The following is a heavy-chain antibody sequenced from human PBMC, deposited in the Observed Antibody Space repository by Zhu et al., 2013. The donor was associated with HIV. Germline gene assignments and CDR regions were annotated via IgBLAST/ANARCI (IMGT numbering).Heavy chain of an antibody. J-gene: IGHJ4*02. Sequence: QVHLVQSGAEVKKPGASVKVSCKASGYTFTGYYIHWVRRAPGQGLDWMGWINPSVSRTSYPQKFQGRITMTRDTSTSTVYMELSGLTSEDTAVYYCAREGYYFDYWGQGTLVIVSS. CDR1: GYTFTGYY. CDR3: AREGYYFDY. V-gene: IGHV1-46*01. CDR2: INPSVSRT.